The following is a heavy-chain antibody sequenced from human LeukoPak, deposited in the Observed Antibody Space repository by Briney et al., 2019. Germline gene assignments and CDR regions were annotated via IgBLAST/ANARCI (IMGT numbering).Heavy chain of an antibody. CDR2: IYHSGST. V-gene: IGHV4-4*02. CDR3: ARATPRRLRFLEWGSYYHGMDV. J-gene: IGHJ6*02. Sequence: SGILSLTCVVSGCAISSSNWWSWVRQPPGKGLEWIGEIYHSGSTNYNPSLESRVTISVDKSKNQFSLKLSSVTAADTAVYYCARATPRRLRFLEWGSYYHGMDVWGQGTTVTVSS. CDR1: GCAISSSNW. D-gene: IGHD3-3*01.